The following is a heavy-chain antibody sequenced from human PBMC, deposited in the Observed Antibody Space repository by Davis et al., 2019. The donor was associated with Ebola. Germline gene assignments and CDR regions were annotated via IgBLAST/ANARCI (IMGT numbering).Heavy chain of an antibody. CDR2: ISYDGSNK. Sequence: GESLKISCAASGFTFSSYGMHWVRQAPGKGLEWVAVISYDGSNKYYADSVKGRFTISSDNSKNTLYLQTNSLRAEDTAVYYCAGSRYSIAAAGTKGYYYYYGMDVWGQGTTVTVSS. D-gene: IGHD6-13*01. CDR1: GFTFSSYG. V-gene: IGHV3-30*03. J-gene: IGHJ6*02. CDR3: AGSRYSIAAAGTKGYYYYYGMDV.